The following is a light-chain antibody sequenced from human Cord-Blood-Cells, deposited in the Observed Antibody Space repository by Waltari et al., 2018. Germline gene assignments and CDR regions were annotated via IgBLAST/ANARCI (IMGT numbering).Light chain of an antibody. V-gene: IGLV2-11*01. CDR3: CSYAGSYTV. CDR2: DVS. Sequence: QSALTQPRSVSGSPGQSVTISCPGTSSDVCGYNYDSWYQQHPGKAPKLMIYDVSKRPSGVPDRFSGSKSGNTASLTISGLQAEDEADYYCCSYAGSYTVFGGGTKLTVL. CDR1: SSDVCGYNY. J-gene: IGLJ2*01.